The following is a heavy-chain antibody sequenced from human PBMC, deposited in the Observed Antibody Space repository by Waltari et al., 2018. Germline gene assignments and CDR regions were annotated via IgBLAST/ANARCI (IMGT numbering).Heavy chain of an antibody. J-gene: IGHJ4*02. CDR2: INPNSGGT. V-gene: IGHV1-2*02. CDR3: ARPYYYGSGSYWIFDY. CDR1: GYTFTGYY. Sequence: QVQLVQSGAEVKKPGASVKVSCKASGYTFTGYYMHWVRQAPGQGLEWMGWINPNSGGTNYAQKFQGRVTMTRDTSISTAYMELGRLRSDDTAVYYCARPYYYGSGSYWIFDYWGQGTLVTVSS. D-gene: IGHD3-10*01.